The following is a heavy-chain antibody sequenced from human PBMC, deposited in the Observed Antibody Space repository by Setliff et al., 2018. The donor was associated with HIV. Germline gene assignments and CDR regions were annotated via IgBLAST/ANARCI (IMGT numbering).Heavy chain of an antibody. CDR3: AKLQEGHVYSHYDS. V-gene: IGHV3-23*01. CDR2: ISGSGSTT. Sequence: LRLSCAASRFTFTSYAMNWVRQAPGKGLEWVSSISGSGSTTYYADSVKGRLTISRDNSQNALYLHMNSLRAEDTAVYYCAKLQEGHVYSHYDSWGQGTLVTVSS. D-gene: IGHD2-21*01. CDR1: RFTFTSYA. J-gene: IGHJ4*02.